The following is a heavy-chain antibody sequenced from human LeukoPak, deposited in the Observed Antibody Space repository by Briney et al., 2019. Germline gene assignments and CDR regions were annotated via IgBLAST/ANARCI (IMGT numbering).Heavy chain of an antibody. CDR3: ARMDCSGGSCYHYYYGMDV. CDR1: GYTFTGYY. Sequence: ASVKVSCKASGYTFTGYYIHWVRQAPGQGPEWMGWINPNSGGSYYAQKFQGRVTMTRDTSITTVYMELSRLRSGDAAVYYCARMDCSGGSCYHYYYGMDVWGQGTTVTVSS. J-gene: IGHJ6*02. CDR2: INPNSGGS. D-gene: IGHD2-15*01. V-gene: IGHV1-2*02.